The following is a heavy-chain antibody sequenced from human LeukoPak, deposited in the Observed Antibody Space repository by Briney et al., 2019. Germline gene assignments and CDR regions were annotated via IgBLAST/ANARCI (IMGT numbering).Heavy chain of an antibody. CDR1: GFTFSSYW. V-gene: IGHV3-7*01. CDR2: IKQGGSEK. CDR3: ARDDYVWGVNYYYYYMDV. J-gene: IGHJ6*03. Sequence: PGGSLRLSCAASGFTFSSYWMSWVRQAPGKGLEWVANIKQGGSEKYYVDSVKGRFTISRDNAKNSLYLQMNSLRAEDTAVYYCARDDYVWGVNYYYYYMDVWGKGTTVTVSS. D-gene: IGHD3-16*01.